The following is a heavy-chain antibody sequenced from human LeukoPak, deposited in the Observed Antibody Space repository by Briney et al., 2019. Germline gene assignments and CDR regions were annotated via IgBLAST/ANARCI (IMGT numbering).Heavy chain of an antibody. CDR1: VFICSRCA. CDR3: ARVPAGEMCIDI. CDR2: ISGSGGGT. J-gene: IGHJ3*02. D-gene: IGHD5-24*01. V-gene: IGHV3-23*01. Sequence: PGGSLRLSCAACVFICSRCAMSCVRQAPGKGLEWVSGISGSGGGTYYSDSVKGRFTISRYNSRSTLYLQMNSLRAEDTAVYYCARVPAGEMCIDICGQATMVTVSS.